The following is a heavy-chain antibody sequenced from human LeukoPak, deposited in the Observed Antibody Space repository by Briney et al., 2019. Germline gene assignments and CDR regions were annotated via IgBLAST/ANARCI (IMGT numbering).Heavy chain of an antibody. CDR2: IYHSGST. V-gene: IGHV4-30-2*01. CDR1: GGSISSGGYS. D-gene: IGHD2-15*01. Sequence: PSQTLSLTCAVSGGSISSGGYSWSWIRQPPGKGLEWIGYIYHSGSTYYNPSLKSRVTISVDRSKNQFSLKLSSVTAADTAVYYCARGIVVVVAATAPITYNWFDPWGQGTLVTVSS. CDR3: ARGIVVVVAATAPITYNWFDP. J-gene: IGHJ5*02.